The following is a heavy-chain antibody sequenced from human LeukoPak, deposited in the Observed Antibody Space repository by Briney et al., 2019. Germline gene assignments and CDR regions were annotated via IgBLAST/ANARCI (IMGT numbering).Heavy chain of an antibody. Sequence: SETLSLTCAVYGGSFSGYYWSWIRQPPGKGLEWIGEINHSGSTNYNPSLKRRVTISVDTSKNQFSLKLSSVTAADTAVYYCARMFYQTGNWGQGTLVTVSS. CDR3: ARMFYQTGN. CDR2: INHSGST. V-gene: IGHV4-34*01. CDR1: GGSFSGYY. J-gene: IGHJ4*02. D-gene: IGHD1-1*01.